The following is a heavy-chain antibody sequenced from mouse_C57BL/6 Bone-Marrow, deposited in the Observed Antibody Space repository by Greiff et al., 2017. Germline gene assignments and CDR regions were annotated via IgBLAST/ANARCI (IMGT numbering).Heavy chain of an antibody. Sequence: QVQLQQSGAELARPGASVKLSCKASGYTFTSYGISWVKQRTGQGLEWIGEISPRSGNTYYNEKFKGKATLTADKSSSTAYMELRSLTSEDSAVYFCARGDDYPFDYWGQGTTLTVSS. V-gene: IGHV1-81*01. CDR1: GYTFTSYG. CDR2: ISPRSGNT. CDR3: ARGDDYPFDY. D-gene: IGHD2-4*01. J-gene: IGHJ2*01.